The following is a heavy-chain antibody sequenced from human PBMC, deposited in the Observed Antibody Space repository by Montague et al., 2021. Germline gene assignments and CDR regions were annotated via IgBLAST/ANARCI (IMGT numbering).Heavy chain of an antibody. CDR1: GGSVSSPAW. Sequence: SETLSLTCAVYGGSVSSPAWWSWVRQAPGKGLEWIGDIYHNGNTNFNPSLKRRVTISVDKSKNPFSLQHTSVTAADTAVYYCAIGPAHSTTWYYFDSWGQGTQVIVSS. D-gene: IGHD2/OR15-2a*01. J-gene: IGHJ4*02. CDR2: IYHNGNT. V-gene: IGHV4-4*02. CDR3: AIGPAHSTTWYYFDS.